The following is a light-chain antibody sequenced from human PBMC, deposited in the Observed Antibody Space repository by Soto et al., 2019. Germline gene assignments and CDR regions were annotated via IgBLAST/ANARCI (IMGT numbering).Light chain of an antibody. CDR3: HQYNNWPLT. CDR2: GVS. J-gene: IGKJ4*01. Sequence: EIVMTQSPATLSVSPGETATLSCRASQSVSSNFAWYQQKPGQAPRLLIYGVSTRATGIPARFSGSGSGTEFTLTISSLQSEDFALYYCHQYNNWPLTFGGGTKVEIK. CDR1: QSVSSN. V-gene: IGKV3-15*01.